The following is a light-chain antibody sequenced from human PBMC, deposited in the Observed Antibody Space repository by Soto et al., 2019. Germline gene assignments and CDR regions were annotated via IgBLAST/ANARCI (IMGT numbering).Light chain of an antibody. CDR3: QQYNNWPPWT. Sequence: EIVLAQSPATLSSFPGDRVTLWCRVSQAVNTRLAWQQHKPGQAPRLLIYLTSNRAAGIPARFSGSGSGTEFTLSISSLQSEDFAVYYCQQYNNWPPWTFGQGTKVDIK. CDR1: QAVNTR. CDR2: LTS. J-gene: IGKJ1*01. V-gene: IGKV3D-15*01.